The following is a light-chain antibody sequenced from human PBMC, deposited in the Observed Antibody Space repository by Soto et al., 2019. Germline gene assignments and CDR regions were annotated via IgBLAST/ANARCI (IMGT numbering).Light chain of an antibody. Sequence: QSVLTQPASVSGSPGQSITISCTGTSSDVGGYNYVSWYQQHPGKAPKLMIYYVSNRPSGVSNRFSGSKSGNTASLTISGLQAEDEADYYCSSYTSSSPVVFGGGTQLTVL. CDR1: SSDVGGYNY. CDR2: YVS. V-gene: IGLV2-14*01. J-gene: IGLJ2*01. CDR3: SSYTSSSPVV.